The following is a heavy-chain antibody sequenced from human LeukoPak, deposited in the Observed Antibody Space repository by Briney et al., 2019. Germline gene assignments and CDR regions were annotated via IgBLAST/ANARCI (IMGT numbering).Heavy chain of an antibody. J-gene: IGHJ3*02. CDR1: GFTFSTNG. CDR2: ISTSSSYI. D-gene: IGHD6-13*01. Sequence: GGSLRLSCAASGFTFSTNGMNWVRQAPGKGLEWVSSISTSSSYIYYADSVKGRFTISRDNARSSLYLQMNSLGAEDTAVYYCAMIQDTSSWYRPFDIWGQGTMVTASS. V-gene: IGHV3-21*01. CDR3: AMIQDTSSWYRPFDI.